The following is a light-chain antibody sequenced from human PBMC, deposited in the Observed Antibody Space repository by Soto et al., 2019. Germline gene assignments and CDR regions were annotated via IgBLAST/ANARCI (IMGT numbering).Light chain of an antibody. J-gene: IGKJ1*01. Sequence: DIQMTQSPSTLSASVGYRVTITCRASQSISSWLAWYQQKPGKAPKLLIYKASSLESGVPSRFSGSGSGTEFTLTISSLQPDDFATYYCQQYNSYWWTFGQGTKVE. V-gene: IGKV1-5*03. CDR2: KAS. CDR3: QQYNSYWWT. CDR1: QSISSW.